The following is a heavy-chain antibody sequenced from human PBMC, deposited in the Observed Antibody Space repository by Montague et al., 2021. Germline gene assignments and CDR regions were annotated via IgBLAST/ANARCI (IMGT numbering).Heavy chain of an antibody. CDR3: ARVDDHGHSDY. V-gene: IGHV4-59*12. D-gene: IGHD1-1*01. J-gene: IGHJ4*02. Sequence: SETLSLTCTVSGDSINFYYWSWIRQPPGKGLEWLGYIYYTGTTKYNPSLRSRVTISVDTSKNQFSLKLSSVTAADTAVYYCARVDDHGHSDYWGQGTLVTVSS. CDR2: IYYTGTT. CDR1: GDSINFYY.